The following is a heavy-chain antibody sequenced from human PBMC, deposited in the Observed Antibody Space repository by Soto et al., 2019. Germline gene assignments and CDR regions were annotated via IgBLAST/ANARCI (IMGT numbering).Heavy chain of an antibody. D-gene: IGHD2-8*01. CDR3: ARDIMVYAPHYYYDGMDV. CDR1: GYTFTSYG. V-gene: IGHV1-18*01. CDR2: ISAYNGNT. J-gene: IGHJ6*02. Sequence: QVQLVQSGAEVKKPGASVKVSCKASGYTFTSYGISWVRQALGQGLEWMGWISAYNGNTNYAQKLQGRVTMTTDTSTGKAYMELRSLRSYDTTVYNWARDIMVYAPHYYYDGMDVCGQGTTVAVSS.